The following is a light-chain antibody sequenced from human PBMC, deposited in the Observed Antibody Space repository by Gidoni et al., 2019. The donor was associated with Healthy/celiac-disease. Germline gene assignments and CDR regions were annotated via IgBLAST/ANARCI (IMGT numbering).Light chain of an antibody. CDR1: QSISSY. CDR2: AAS. V-gene: IGKV1-39*01. J-gene: IGKJ4*01. Sequence: DIQMTQSPSSLSASVGDRVTITCRASQSISSYLNWYQQKPGKAPKLLIYAASSLQSGVTSRFSGSGSGTDFTITISSLQPEDFATYYCQQSYSTPPGTFGGGTKVEIK. CDR3: QQSYSTPPGT.